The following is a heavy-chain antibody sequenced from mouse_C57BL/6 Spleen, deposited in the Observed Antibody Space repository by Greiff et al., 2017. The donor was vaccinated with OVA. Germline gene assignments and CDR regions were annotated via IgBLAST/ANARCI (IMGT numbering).Heavy chain of an antibody. J-gene: IGHJ2*01. CDR1: GFTFTDYY. Sequence: DVMLVESGGGLVQPGGSLSLSCAASGFTFTDYYMSWVRQPPGKALEWLGFIRNKANGYTTEYSASVKGRFTISRDNSQSILYLQMNALRAEDSATYYCARYGGALDYWGQGTTLTVSS. CDR2: IRNKANGYTT. V-gene: IGHV7-3*01. CDR3: ARYGGALDY.